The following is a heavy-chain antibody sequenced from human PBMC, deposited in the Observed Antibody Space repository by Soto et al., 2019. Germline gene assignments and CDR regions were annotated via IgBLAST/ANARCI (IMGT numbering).Heavy chain of an antibody. V-gene: IGHV1-3*04. CDR3: ARSRVRGGYYFAY. Sequence: QVQVVQSGAEVKKPGASVKVSCKASGYTFTTYAIHWVRQAPGQSLEWMGWINTGNGNTYYSQKMQARVTITRDTSASTAYMELSRVRSEDTAVYYCARSRVRGGYYFAYWGQGALVTVSS. CDR2: INTGNGNT. J-gene: IGHJ4*02. D-gene: IGHD3-16*01. CDR1: GYTFTTYA.